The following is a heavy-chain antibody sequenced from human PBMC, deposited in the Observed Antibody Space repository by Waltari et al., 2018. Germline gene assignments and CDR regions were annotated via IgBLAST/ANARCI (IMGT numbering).Heavy chain of an antibody. CDR2: IKQDGSEK. V-gene: IGHV3-7*04. CDR1: GFPLTNRW. CDR3: ARGVTTVEY. J-gene: IGHJ4*02. Sequence: EVQLVESGGGLLHPGGSLRLSCSGFGFPLTNRWMSWVRQAPGKGPEWVASIKQDGSEKYYVDSMKGRFTISRDNAKNSLSLQMDSLRAEDTAVYFCARGVTTVEYWGQGTLVTVSS. D-gene: IGHD2-21*02.